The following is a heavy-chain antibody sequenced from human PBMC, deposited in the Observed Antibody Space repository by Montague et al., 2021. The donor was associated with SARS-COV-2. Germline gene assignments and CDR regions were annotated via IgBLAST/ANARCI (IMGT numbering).Heavy chain of an antibody. CDR2: LSGSSTHK. CDR1: GFTFSTYF. J-gene: IGHJ6*02. D-gene: IGHD3-3*01. V-gene: IGHV3-21*01. Sequence: SLSLSCAASGFTFSTYFMNWVRQAPGQGLEWVSSLSGSSTHKYYSDSLKGRFTISRDNAKNSLYLQINSLRAEDTAVYYCARGYLDVWSGNHYGMDVWGQGTTVTVSS. CDR3: ARGYLDVWSGNHYGMDV.